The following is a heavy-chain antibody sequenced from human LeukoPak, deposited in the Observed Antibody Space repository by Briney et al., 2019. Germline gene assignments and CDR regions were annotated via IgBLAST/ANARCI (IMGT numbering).Heavy chain of an antibody. J-gene: IGHJ6*02. Sequence: HAGGSLRLSCAASGFTLSTYPMNWVRQAPGKGLQWFSYISSSSSTIYYADSVKGRFTISRDNAKNSLYLQMNSLRDEDTAVYYCARDTVYQLLYDSTSGMDVWGQGTTVTVSS. CDR3: ARDTVYQLLYDSTSGMDV. V-gene: IGHV3-48*02. CDR1: GFTLSTYP. D-gene: IGHD2-2*02. CDR2: ISSSSSTI.